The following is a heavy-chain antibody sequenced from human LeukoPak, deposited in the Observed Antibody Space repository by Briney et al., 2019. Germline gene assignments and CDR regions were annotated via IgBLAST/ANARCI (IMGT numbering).Heavy chain of an antibody. J-gene: IGHJ4*02. CDR3: ARVAVDSSEYFDY. D-gene: IGHD3-22*01. Sequence: LRLSCAASGFTFSSYAMSWIRQPPGKGLEWIGYIYYSGSTYYNPSLKSRVTISVDTSKNQFSLKLSSVTAADTAVYYCARVAVDSSEYFDYWGQGTLVTVSS. CDR2: IYYSGST. CDR1: GFTFSSYA. V-gene: IGHV4-30-4*01.